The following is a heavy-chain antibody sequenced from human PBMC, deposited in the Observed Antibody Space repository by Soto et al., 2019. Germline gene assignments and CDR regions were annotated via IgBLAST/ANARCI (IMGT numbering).Heavy chain of an antibody. CDR3: ARSRYDFWSGTNGMDV. D-gene: IGHD3-3*01. J-gene: IGHJ6*02. CDR1: GFTFSNYA. Sequence: EVQVLESGGGLFQPGGSLRLSCAASGFTFSNYAMSWVRQAPGKGLEWVSTIRGSGGSTYYADSVKGRFTISRDNSKNTLYLQMNSLRAEDTAVYYCARSRYDFWSGTNGMDVWGQGTTVTVSS. V-gene: IGHV3-23*01. CDR2: IRGSGGST.